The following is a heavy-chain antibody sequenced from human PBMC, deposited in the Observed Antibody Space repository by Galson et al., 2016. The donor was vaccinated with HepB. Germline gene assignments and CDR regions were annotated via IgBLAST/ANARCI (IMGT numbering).Heavy chain of an antibody. V-gene: IGHV1-18*01. CDR3: ARETLGDPIDY. CDR1: GYTFTNYG. CDR2: ISVYNDNT. J-gene: IGHJ4*02. D-gene: IGHD4-23*01. Sequence: VKVSCKASGYTFTNYGISWVRQAPGQGLEWMGWISVYNDNTEYAQNFQGRVTMTADTSTTTAYMELRSLRSDDTAMYYCARETLGDPIDYWGQGTLVTVSS.